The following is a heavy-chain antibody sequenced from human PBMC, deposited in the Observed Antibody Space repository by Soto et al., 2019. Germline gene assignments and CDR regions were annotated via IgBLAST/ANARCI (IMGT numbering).Heavy chain of an antibody. J-gene: IGHJ4*02. Sequence: ASVKVSCKASGYTFTSYGINWGRQAPGQGLEWMGWISAYNGNTHYAQKLQGRVTMTTDTSTSTAYMELRSLRSDDTAVYYCARVQSGYDFAYWGQGTLVTVSS. V-gene: IGHV1-18*01. CDR3: ARVQSGYDFAY. CDR2: ISAYNGNT. D-gene: IGHD5-12*01. CDR1: GYTFTSYG.